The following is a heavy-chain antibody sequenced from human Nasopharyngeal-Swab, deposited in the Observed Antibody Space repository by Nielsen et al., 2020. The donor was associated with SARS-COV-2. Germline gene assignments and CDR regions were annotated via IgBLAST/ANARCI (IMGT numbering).Heavy chain of an antibody. J-gene: IGHJ3*02. Sequence: GRSLRLSCAASGFTFDDYGMSWVRQAPGKGLEWVSGINWHGGGTGYADSVKGRFTISRDNAKKSLYLQMNSLRAEDTALYHCARKGEYSSSGGAFDIWGQGTMVTVSS. CDR1: GFTFDDYG. CDR3: ARKGEYSSSGGAFDI. V-gene: IGHV3-20*01. D-gene: IGHD6-13*01. CDR2: INWHGGGT.